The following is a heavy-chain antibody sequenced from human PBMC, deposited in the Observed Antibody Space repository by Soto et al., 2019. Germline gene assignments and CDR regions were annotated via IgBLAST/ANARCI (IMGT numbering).Heavy chain of an antibody. CDR1: GFTFSSHS. Sequence: QVHLMESGGGVVQPGGSLRLSFVTSGFTFSSHSMHWFRQAPGKGLEWVAVTSANDGTKFYTDSVKGRFTVSRDNSKNTLYLQMNSLRVEDTAVYYCAREVVTTEWYFDNWGKGILVIVSS. CDR3: AREVVTTEWYFDN. J-gene: IGHJ4*02. V-gene: IGHV3-30-3*01. D-gene: IGHD1-1*01. CDR2: TSANDGTK.